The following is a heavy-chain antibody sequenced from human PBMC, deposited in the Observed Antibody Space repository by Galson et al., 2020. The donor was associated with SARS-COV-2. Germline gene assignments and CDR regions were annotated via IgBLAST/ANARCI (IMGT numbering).Heavy chain of an antibody. CDR1: GFTFSNAW. J-gene: IGHJ3*02. CDR3: TTADLLPSNNYVAFDI. Sequence: GESLKISCAASGFTFSNAWMSWVRQAPGKGLEWVGRIKSKTDGGTTDYAAPVKGRFTISRDDSKNTLYLQMNSLKTEDTAVYYCTTADLLPSNNYVAFDIWGQGTMVTVSS. CDR2: IKSKTDGGTT. D-gene: IGHD1-1*01. V-gene: IGHV3-15*01.